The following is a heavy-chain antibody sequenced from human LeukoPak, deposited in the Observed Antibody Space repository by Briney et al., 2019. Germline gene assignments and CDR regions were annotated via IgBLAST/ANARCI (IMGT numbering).Heavy chain of an antibody. CDR2: ISGSGGST. D-gene: IGHD3-22*01. CDR3: AKGSYYDSSGSFYFDY. V-gene: IGHV3-23*01. J-gene: IGHJ4*02. CDR1: GFTFSSYA. Sequence: PGRSLRLSCAASGFTFSSYAMSWVRQAPGKGLEWVSAISGSGGSTYYADSVKGRFAISRDNSKNTLYVQVNSLGTEDTAAYYCAKGSYYDSSGSFYFDYWGQGTLVTVSS.